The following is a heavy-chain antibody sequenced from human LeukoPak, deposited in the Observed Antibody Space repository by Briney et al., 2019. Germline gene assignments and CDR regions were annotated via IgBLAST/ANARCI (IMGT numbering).Heavy chain of an antibody. CDR2: ISGSGGST. CDR1: GFTFSSYA. V-gene: IGHV3-23*01. Sequence: PGGSLRLSCAASGFTFSSYAMSWVRHAPGKGLEWVSAISGSGGSTYYADSVKGRFTISRDNSKNTLYLQMNSLRAEDTAVYYCAKDLAGGSYYKDYWGQGTLVTVSS. CDR3: AKDLAGGSYYKDY. D-gene: IGHD1-26*01. J-gene: IGHJ4*02.